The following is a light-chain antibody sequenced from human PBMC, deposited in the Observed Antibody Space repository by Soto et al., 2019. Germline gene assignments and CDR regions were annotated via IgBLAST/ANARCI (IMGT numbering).Light chain of an antibody. J-gene: IGKJ4*01. Sequence: DIQMTQSPSSLSASIGDRVTITCRASQNVGTYLSWYQQKQGKAPKLLINVASTSQSGVPSRFSGCGSGTDFTLAISSLQPEDFATYYCQQSSSTPQTFGGGTRVEIK. V-gene: IGKV1-39*01. CDR3: QQSSSTPQT. CDR2: VAS. CDR1: QNVGTY.